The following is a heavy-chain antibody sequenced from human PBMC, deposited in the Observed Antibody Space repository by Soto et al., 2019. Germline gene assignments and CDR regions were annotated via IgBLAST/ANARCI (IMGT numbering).Heavy chain of an antibody. CDR3: ASQLSSTDY. D-gene: IGHD2-2*01. V-gene: IGHV3-74*01. Sequence: GGSLRLSCAASGFTFSNYWMHWVRQAPGKGLVWVSRINNDGSRTSYADSVKGRFTISRDNAKNTLYLQMNSLRVEDTAVYFCASQLSSTDYWGQGTLVTVSS. CDR2: INNDGSRT. J-gene: IGHJ4*02. CDR1: GFTFSNYW.